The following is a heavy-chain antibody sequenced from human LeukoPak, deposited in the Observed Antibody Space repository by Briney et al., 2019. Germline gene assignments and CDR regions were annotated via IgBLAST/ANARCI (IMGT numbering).Heavy chain of an antibody. Sequence: TASETLSLTCTVSGGSISSYHWSWIRQPPGKGLEWIGYIYYSGSTNYNPSLKSRVTISVDTSKNQFSLKLSSVTAADTAVYYCARVTASSGYYDAFDIWGQGTMVTVSS. CDR1: GGSISSYH. D-gene: IGHD3-22*01. V-gene: IGHV4-59*01. CDR3: ARVTASSGYYDAFDI. J-gene: IGHJ3*02. CDR2: IYYSGST.